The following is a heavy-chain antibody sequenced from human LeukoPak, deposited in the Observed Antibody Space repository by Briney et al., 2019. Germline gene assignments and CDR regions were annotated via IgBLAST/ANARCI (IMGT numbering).Heavy chain of an antibody. J-gene: IGHJ4*02. D-gene: IGHD6-6*01. V-gene: IGHV7-4-1*02. Sequence: ASVKVSCKASGYTFTSYGISWVRQAPGQGLEWMGGINTNTGNPTYAQCFTGRFVFSLDTSVSTAYLQITSLKAEDTAVYYCARHDSAPDYWGQGTLVTVSS. CDR1: GYTFTSYG. CDR2: INTNTGNP. CDR3: ARHDSAPDY.